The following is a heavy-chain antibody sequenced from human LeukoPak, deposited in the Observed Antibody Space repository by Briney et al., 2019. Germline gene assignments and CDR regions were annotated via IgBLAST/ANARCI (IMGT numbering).Heavy chain of an antibody. CDR2: IYYSGSA. J-gene: IGHJ3*02. CDR3: ARGGSPEYGRDAFDI. Sequence: PSETLSLTCTVSGGSISSYYWSWIRQPPGKGLEWIGYIYYSGSANYNPSLKSRVTISVDTSKNQFSLKLSSVTAADTAVYYCARGGSPEYGRDAFDIWGQGTMVTVSS. CDR1: GGSISSYY. D-gene: IGHD4-17*01. V-gene: IGHV4-59*01.